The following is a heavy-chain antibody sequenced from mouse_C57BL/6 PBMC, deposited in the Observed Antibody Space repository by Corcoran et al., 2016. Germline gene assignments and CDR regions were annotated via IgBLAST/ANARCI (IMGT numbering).Heavy chain of an antibody. CDR3: ALDGYYPFAY. D-gene: IGHD2-3*01. CDR1: GYTFTDYY. V-gene: IGHV1-26*01. J-gene: IGHJ3*01. Sequence: EVQLQQSGPELVKPGASVKISCKASGYTFTDYYMNWVKQSHGKSLEWIGDINPNNGGTSYNQKFKGKATLTVDKSSSTAYMELRSLTSEDSAVYYCALDGYYPFAYWGQGTLVTVSA. CDR2: INPNNGGT.